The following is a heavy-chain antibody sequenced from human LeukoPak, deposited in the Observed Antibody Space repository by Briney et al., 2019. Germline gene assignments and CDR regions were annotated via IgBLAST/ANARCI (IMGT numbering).Heavy chain of an antibody. V-gene: IGHV3-23*01. CDR2: ITGGGGST. J-gene: IGHJ4*02. D-gene: IGHD5-18*01. CDR1: GFTFINYA. CDR3: ARGGPGYSFDC. Sequence: PGGSLRLSCAASGFTFINYAMGWVRQAPGKGLEGVSAITGGGGSTYSAASVKGRFTISRDNSANTLYLHMNSLRDEDTAVYYCARGGPGYSFDCWGQGTLVTVSS.